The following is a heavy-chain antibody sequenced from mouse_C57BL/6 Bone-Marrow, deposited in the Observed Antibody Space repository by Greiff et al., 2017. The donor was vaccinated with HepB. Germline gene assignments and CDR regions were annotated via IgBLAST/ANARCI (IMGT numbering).Heavy chain of an antibody. Sequence: VQLQQSGPELVKPGASVKISCKASGYAFSSSWMNWVKQRPGKGLEWIGRIYPGDGDTNYNGKFKGKATMTADKSSSTSYMQLSNLTSEDSSVYFCAREDDGYDAYYFDYWGQGTTLTVSS. D-gene: IGHD2-2*01. V-gene: IGHV1-82*01. CDR3: AREDDGYDAYYFDY. CDR2: IYPGDGDT. J-gene: IGHJ2*01. CDR1: GYAFSSSW.